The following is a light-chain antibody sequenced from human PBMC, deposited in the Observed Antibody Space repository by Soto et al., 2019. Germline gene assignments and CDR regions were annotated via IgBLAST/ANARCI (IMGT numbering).Light chain of an antibody. J-gene: IGLJ1*01. Sequence: QSALTQPASVSGSPGQSITISCTGTSSDVGGYNYVSWYQQHPGKAPKLMISEVSNRPSGVSNHFSGSKSGNTASLTISGLQAEDEADYYCSSYTSSSTLYVFGTGTKVTVL. CDR2: EVS. CDR1: SSDVGGYNY. CDR3: SSYTSSSTLYV. V-gene: IGLV2-14*01.